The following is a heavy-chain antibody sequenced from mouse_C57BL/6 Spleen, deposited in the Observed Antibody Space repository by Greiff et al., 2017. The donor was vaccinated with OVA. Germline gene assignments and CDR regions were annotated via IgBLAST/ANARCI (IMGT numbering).Heavy chain of an antibody. Sequence: EVMLVESGGGLVKPGGSLKLSCAASGFTFSSYAMSWVRQTPEKRLEWVATISDGGSYTYYPDNVKGRFTISRDNAKNNLYLQMSHLKSEDTAMYYCARDGDYGNYGAMDYWGQGTSVTVSS. CDR3: ARDGDYGNYGAMDY. CDR2: ISDGGSYT. CDR1: GFTFSSYA. J-gene: IGHJ4*01. D-gene: IGHD2-1*01. V-gene: IGHV5-4*01.